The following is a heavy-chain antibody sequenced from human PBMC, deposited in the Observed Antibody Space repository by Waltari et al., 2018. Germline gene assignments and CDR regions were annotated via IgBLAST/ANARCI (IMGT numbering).Heavy chain of an antibody. CDR1: GASISSSHY. J-gene: IGHJ4*02. CDR3: ARELGN. V-gene: IGHV4-61*02. CDR2: IYTSGST. Sequence: QVQLQESGPGLVKPSQTLSLTCAVSGASISSSHYWTWIRQPAGKGLEWIGLIYTSGSTNYNPSLKSRVTISVDASKNQFSLKLSSVTAADTAVYYCARELGNWGQGTLVTVSA.